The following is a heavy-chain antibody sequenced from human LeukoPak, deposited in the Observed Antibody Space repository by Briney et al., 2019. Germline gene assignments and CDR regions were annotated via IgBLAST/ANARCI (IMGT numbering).Heavy chain of an antibody. Sequence: SETLSLTCTVSGGSISSYYWSWIRQPPGKGLEWVGYIYYSGSNNYNPSIKSRVTISVHTSKNQFSLKLSSVTAADTAVYYCASTGTRPYNAFDIWGQGTMVTVSS. CDR2: IYYSGSN. CDR1: GGSISSYY. J-gene: IGHJ3*02. D-gene: IGHD1-1*01. V-gene: IGHV4-59*01. CDR3: ASTGTRPYNAFDI.